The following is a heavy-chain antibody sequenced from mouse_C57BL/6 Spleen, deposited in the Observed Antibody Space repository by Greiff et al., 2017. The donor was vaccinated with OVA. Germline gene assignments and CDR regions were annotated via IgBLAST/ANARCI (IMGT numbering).Heavy chain of an antibody. D-gene: IGHD2-4*01. CDR2: INPNNGGT. Sequence: EVKLLESGPELVKPGASVKIPCKASGYTFTDYNMDWVKQSHGKSLEWIGDINPNNGGTIYNQKFKGKATLTVDKSSSTAYMELRSLTSEDTAVYYCARDYDYDGAYWGQGTLVTVSA. V-gene: IGHV1-18*01. CDR1: GYTFTDYN. J-gene: IGHJ3*01. CDR3: ARDYDYDGAY.